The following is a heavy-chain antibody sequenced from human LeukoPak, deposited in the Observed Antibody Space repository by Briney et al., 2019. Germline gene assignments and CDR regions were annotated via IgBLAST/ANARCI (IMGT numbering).Heavy chain of an antibody. CDR2: ISHDGSNK. CDR3: GKDKVVAAGDDAFDI. CDR1: GFTFSSYA. J-gene: IGHJ3*02. Sequence: GRSLRHSCAASGFTFSSYAMHWVRQAPGKGLEWVAVISHDGSNKYYADSVKGRFTISRDNSKNTLYLQMNSLRAEDTAVYYCGKDKVVAAGDDAFDIWGQGTMVTVSS. V-gene: IGHV3-30*04. D-gene: IGHD2-2*01.